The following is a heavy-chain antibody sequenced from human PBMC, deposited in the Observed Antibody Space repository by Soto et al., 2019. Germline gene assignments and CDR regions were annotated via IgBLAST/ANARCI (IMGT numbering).Heavy chain of an antibody. V-gene: IGHV1-69*13. CDR3: ARGRLGYCSGGSCYRAFDI. CDR2: IIPIFGTA. Sequence: SVKVSCKASGGTFSSYAISWVRQAPGQGLEWMGGIIPIFGTANYAQKFQGRVTITADESTSTAYMELSSLRSEDTAVYYCARGRLGYCSGGSCYRAFDIWGQGTMVTVSS. D-gene: IGHD2-15*01. CDR1: GGTFSSYA. J-gene: IGHJ3*02.